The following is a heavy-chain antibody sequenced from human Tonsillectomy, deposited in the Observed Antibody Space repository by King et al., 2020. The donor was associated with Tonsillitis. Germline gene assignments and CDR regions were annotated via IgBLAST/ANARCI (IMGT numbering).Heavy chain of an antibody. CDR3: ASSIAARSFDY. CDR1: GGSISSGGFS. CDR2: IFHSGST. D-gene: IGHD6-6*01. V-gene: IGHV4-30-2*01. J-gene: IGHJ4*02. Sequence: QLQESGSGLVKPSQTLSLTCAVSGGSISSGGFSWSWIRQPPGKGLEWIGSIFHSGSTYYNPSLQSRVTIAVARSKNQFYLKRSSVTAADTAVYYCASSIAARSFDYWGQGTLVTVSS.